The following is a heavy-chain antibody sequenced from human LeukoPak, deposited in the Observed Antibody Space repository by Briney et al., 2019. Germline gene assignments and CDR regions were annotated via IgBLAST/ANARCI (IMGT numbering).Heavy chain of an antibody. CDR3: ARDLVGATRDY. J-gene: IGHJ4*02. CDR2: ISSGGSTI. CDR1: GFTVRSYE. Sequence: GGSLRLSCEASGFTVRSYEMNWVRQAPGKGLEWVSYISSGGSTIYYADSVKGRFTISRDNAKISLYLQMNSLRAEDTAVYYCARDLVGATRDYWGQGTLVTVSS. V-gene: IGHV3-48*03. D-gene: IGHD1-26*01.